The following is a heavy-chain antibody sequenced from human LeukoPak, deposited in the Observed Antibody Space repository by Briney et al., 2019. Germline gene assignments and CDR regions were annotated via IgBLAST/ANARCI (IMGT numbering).Heavy chain of an antibody. CDR1: GFTFSSYG. V-gene: IGHV3-30*02. J-gene: IGHJ4*02. D-gene: IGHD6-13*01. CDR3: AKERLPYSSSSLPDY. Sequence: PGGSLRLSCAASGFTFSSYGMHWVRQAPGKGLEWVAFIRYDGSNKYYADSVKGRFTISRDNSKNTLYLQMNSLRAEDTAVYHCAKERLPYSSSSLPDYWGQGTLVTVSS. CDR2: IRYDGSNK.